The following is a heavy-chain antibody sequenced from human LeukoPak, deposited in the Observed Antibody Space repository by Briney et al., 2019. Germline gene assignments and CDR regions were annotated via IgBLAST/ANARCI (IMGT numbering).Heavy chain of an antibody. D-gene: IGHD3-22*01. CDR1: GFSFSGHS. CDR2: ISPRGDFT. CDR3: ARLESGHYYDSSGYYFDAFDI. V-gene: IGHV3-23*01. Sequence: GGSLRLSCAASGFSFSGHSMTWVRQAPGKGLDWVATISPRGDFTFYADSVKSRFTVSRDNSGNTLYLQMSTLRVEDTAVYYCARLESGHYYDSSGYYFDAFDIWGQGTMVTVSS. J-gene: IGHJ3*02.